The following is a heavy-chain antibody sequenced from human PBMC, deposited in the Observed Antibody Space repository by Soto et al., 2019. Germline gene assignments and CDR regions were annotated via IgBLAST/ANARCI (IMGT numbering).Heavy chain of an antibody. CDR2: VYHNGGP. Sequence: QVQLQESGPGLVKPSATLSLTCAGSDGVISSSNYWSWVRQPPGKGLEWLGQVYHNGGPSYNPSLRSRVTMSIDKSKHQFSLNLSAVTAADTAVYFCVRHGCRVFDYWGPGHLVTVSS. CDR3: VRHGCRVFDY. CDR1: DGVISSSNY. V-gene: IGHV4-4*02. J-gene: IGHJ4*02. D-gene: IGHD3-10*01.